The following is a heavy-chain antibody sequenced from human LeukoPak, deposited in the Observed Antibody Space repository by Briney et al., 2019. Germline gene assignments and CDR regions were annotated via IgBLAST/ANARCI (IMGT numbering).Heavy chain of an antibody. V-gene: IGHV4-31*03. Sequence: SETPSLTCTVSGGSISSGGYYWSWIRQHPGKGLEWIGYIYYSGSTYYNPSLKSRVTISVDTSKNQFSLKLSSVTAADTAVYYCARGRGYSYGYFDYWGQGTLVTVSS. D-gene: IGHD5-18*01. CDR1: GGSISSGGYY. J-gene: IGHJ4*02. CDR3: ARGRGYSYGYFDY. CDR2: IYYSGST.